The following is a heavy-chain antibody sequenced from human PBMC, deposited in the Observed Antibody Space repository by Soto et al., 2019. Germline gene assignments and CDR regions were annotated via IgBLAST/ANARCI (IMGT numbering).Heavy chain of an antibody. Sequence: GSLRLSCAASGFIFSTYAMSWVRQAPGKGLEWISYITFSGNTVYYADSLKGRFTISRDNAKNSLYLQMNRLRAEDTAVYYCARVSWREKYGMDVWGQGTTVTVSS. CDR3: ARVSWREKYGMDV. J-gene: IGHJ6*02. CDR2: ITFSGNTV. CDR1: GFIFSTYA. V-gene: IGHV3-48*04.